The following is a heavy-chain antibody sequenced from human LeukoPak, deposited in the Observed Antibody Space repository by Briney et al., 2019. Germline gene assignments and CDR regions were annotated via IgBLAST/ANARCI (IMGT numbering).Heavy chain of an antibody. CDR3: ARRRRVRGVSYYFDY. CDR2: IYYSGST. V-gene: IGHV4-39*01. J-gene: IGHJ4*02. CDR1: GGSISSTSSY. D-gene: IGHD3-10*01. Sequence: SETLSLTCTVSGGSISSTSSYWGWIRQPPGKGLEWIATIYYSGSTYYNASLKSRITIAVDTSKSQFSLKLSSVTAADTAVYYCARRRRVRGVSYYFDYWGQGTLVTVSS.